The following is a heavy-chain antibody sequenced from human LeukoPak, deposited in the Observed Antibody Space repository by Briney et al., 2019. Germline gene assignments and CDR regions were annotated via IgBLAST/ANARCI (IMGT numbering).Heavy chain of an antibody. V-gene: IGHV3-21*01. CDR1: GFTFSSYS. Sequence: PGGSLRLSCAASGFTFSSYSMNWVRQAPGKGLEWVSSISSSSSYIYYADSVKGRFTISRDSAKNSLYLQMNSLRAEDTAVYYCARQSVRGVSFDYWGQGTLVTVSS. CDR2: ISSSSSYI. D-gene: IGHD3-10*01. J-gene: IGHJ4*02. CDR3: ARQSVRGVSFDY.